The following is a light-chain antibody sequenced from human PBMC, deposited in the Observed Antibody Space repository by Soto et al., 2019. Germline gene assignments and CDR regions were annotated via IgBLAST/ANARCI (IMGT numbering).Light chain of an antibody. CDR2: DAS. J-gene: IGKJ3*01. CDR1: QDISNX. Sequence: DIQMTQSPSSLSASVGDRVTITCQASQDISNXXXWYQQKPGTAPKLLIYDASNLEAGVPSRFSGSGSGTDFIFIINSLQPEDIATYYCQQYENLPITFGPGTKVDVK. V-gene: IGKV1-33*01. CDR3: QQYENLPIT.